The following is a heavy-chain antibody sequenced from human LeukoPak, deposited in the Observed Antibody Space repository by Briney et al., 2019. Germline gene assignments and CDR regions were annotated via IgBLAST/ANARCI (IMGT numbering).Heavy chain of an antibody. J-gene: IGHJ5*01. CDR1: GASISSSSYY. CDR3: AREVGVVVTTKYNWFDS. D-gene: IGHD3-22*01. V-gene: IGHV4-39*07. Sequence: SETLSLTCTVSGASISSSSYYWGWIRQSPGKGLEWIGTVYYSGKTFYNASLKSRVTISIDTSENQFSLRLNSVTAADTAVYYCAREVGVVVTTKYNWFDSWGQGTLVTVSS. CDR2: VYYSGKT.